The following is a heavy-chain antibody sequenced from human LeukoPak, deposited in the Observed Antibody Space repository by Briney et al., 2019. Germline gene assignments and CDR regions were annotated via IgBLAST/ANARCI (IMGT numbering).Heavy chain of an antibody. CDR2: IYTSGST. CDR1: GGSVSSGSYY. J-gene: IGHJ4*02. Sequence: SQTLSLTCTVSGGSVSSGSYYWSWIRQPAGKGLEWIGRIYTSGSTNYNPSLKSRVTISVDTSKNQFSLKLSSVTAADTAVYYCARGWNYAFRFDYWGRGTLVTVSS. CDR3: ARGWNYAFRFDY. D-gene: IGHD1-7*01. V-gene: IGHV4-61*02.